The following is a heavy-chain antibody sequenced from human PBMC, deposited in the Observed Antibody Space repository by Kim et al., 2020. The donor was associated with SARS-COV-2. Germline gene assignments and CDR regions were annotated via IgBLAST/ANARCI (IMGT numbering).Heavy chain of an antibody. CDR1: GFTFSSYG. CDR2: IWYDGSNK. CDR3: ARGGIAVAGTDLFDY. J-gene: IGHJ4*02. V-gene: IGHV3-33*01. D-gene: IGHD6-19*01. Sequence: GGSLRLSCAASGFTFSSYGMHWVRQAPGKGLEWVAVIWYDGSNKYYADSVKGRFTISRDNSKNTLYLQMNSLRAEDTAVYYCARGGIAVAGTDLFDYWGQGTLVTVSS.